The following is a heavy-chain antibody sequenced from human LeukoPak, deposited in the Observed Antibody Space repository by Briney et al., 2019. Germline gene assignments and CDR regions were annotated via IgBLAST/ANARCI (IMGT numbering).Heavy chain of an antibody. Sequence: PSQTLSLTCTVSGGSISSGSYYWSWIRQPPGKGLEWIGSIYYSGSTYYNPSLKSRVTISVDTSKNQFSLKLSSVTAADTAVYYCARSPTAAGTPYFDYWGQGTLVTVSS. CDR3: ARSPTAAGTPYFDY. V-gene: IGHV4-39*01. CDR1: GGSISSGSYY. CDR2: IYYSGST. J-gene: IGHJ4*02. D-gene: IGHD6-13*01.